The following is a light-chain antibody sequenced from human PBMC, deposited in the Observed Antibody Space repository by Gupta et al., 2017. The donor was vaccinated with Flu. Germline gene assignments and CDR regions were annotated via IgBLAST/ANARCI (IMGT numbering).Light chain of an antibody. CDR1: SSKIGSNY. J-gene: IGLJ2*01. CDR2: NNN. Sequence: RVAISCSGSSSKIGSNYLYWYQQLPGTAPKLLIHNNNQRPSRVPARFSGSKYGTSASLAIIGLRAEDEADYYCAVWDDSRSGWVFGGGTKLTVL. V-gene: IGLV1-47*01. CDR3: AVWDDSRSGWV.